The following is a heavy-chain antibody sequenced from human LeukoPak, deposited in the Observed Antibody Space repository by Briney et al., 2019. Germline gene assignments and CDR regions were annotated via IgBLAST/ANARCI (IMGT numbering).Heavy chain of an antibody. Sequence: ASVKVSCKASGYTFTVYFMHWVRQAPGQGLEWMGWISPNSGGTNYAQKFQGRVIMTRDTSISTVYMELSRLTSDDTAVYYCARKKGLSSGLADSFDIWGQGTMLTVSS. J-gene: IGHJ3*02. CDR1: GYTFTVYF. V-gene: IGHV1-2*02. CDR2: ISPNSGGT. D-gene: IGHD6-19*01. CDR3: ARKKGLSSGLADSFDI.